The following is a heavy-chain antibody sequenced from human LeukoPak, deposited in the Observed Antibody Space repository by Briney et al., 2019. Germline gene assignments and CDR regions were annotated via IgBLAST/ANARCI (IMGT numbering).Heavy chain of an antibody. V-gene: IGHV3-11*01. J-gene: IGHJ4*02. D-gene: IGHD3-22*01. CDR1: GFTFSDYY. CDR3: TKGPYYYDSSGYYKFDY. CDR2: ISSSGSTI. Sequence: GGSLRLSCAASGFTFSDYYMSWIRQAPGKGLEWVSYISSSGSTIYYADSVKGRFTISRDNAKNSLYLQMNSLRAEDTALYYCTKGPYYYDSSGYYKFDYWGQGTLVTVSS.